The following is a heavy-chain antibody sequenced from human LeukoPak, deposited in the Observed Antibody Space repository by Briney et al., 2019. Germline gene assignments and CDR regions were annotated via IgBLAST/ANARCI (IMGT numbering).Heavy chain of an antibody. CDR1: GFSFSSYW. J-gene: IGHJ4*02. Sequence: GVSLRLSCAASGFSFSSYWMHWVRQAPGKGLVWVSRINSDGSSTKYADSVKGRFTISRDNAKNTLYLQMNSLRAEDTAVYYCASSRAAAGTFDYWGQGTLVTASS. D-gene: IGHD6-13*01. CDR2: INSDGSST. V-gene: IGHV3-74*03. CDR3: ASSRAAAGTFDY.